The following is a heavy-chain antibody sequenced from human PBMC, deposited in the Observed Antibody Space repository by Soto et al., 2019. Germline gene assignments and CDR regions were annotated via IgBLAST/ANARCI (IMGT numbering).Heavy chain of an antibody. Sequence: EVQLVESGGGLVQPGESLRLSCAASGFTFSSYWMTWVRQAPGKGLEWVANIKHGGGEKYYLDSVKGRFTISRDNAKNSLYLQMNSLRIEDTAVYYCTRETCFILNFRYCNDTTCTEDYWGQGDVVTVSS. J-gene: IGHJ4*02. D-gene: IGHD2-15*01. CDR3: TRETCFILNFRYCNDTTCTEDY. V-gene: IGHV3-7*01. CDR1: GFTFSSYW. CDR2: IKHGGGEK.